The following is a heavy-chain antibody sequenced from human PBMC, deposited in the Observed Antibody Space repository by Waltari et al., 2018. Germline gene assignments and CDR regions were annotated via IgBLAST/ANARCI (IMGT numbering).Heavy chain of an antibody. V-gene: IGHV3-33*01. Sequence: QVQLVESGGGVVQPGGSLSLSCEASGFAFAVHGMPLVRQVPGKGLEWVAVIRAGGSDKFYRDSVKGRFTVSRDTSTNTLYLQMDSLRVEDTAVYYCARDLLDQYYDYWGHGTLVTVSS. CDR1: GFAFAVHG. J-gene: IGHJ4*01. CDR3: ARDLLDQYYDY. CDR2: IRAGGSDK.